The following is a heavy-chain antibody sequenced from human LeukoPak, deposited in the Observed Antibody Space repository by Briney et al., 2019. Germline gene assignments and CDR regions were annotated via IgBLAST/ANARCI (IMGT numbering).Heavy chain of an antibody. CDR3: ARPSGYSGYDYGY. J-gene: IGHJ4*02. CDR1: GGSIRSSGYY. Sequence: SKTLSLTCTVSGGSIRSSGYYWDWIRQPPGKGLEWVGSIFYTGSTYYNPSLKSRVTISADTSKNHFSLKVSSVTAADTAVYYCARPSGYSGYDYGYWGQGTLVSVSS. D-gene: IGHD5-12*01. CDR2: IFYTGST. V-gene: IGHV4-39*02.